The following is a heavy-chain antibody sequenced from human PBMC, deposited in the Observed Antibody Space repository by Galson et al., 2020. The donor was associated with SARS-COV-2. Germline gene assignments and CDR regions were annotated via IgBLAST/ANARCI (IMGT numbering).Heavy chain of an antibody. Sequence: GGSLRLSCAASGFTFSNAWMNWVRQAPGKGLEWVGRVKSKTDGGTTDYTAPVKGRFTISRDDSKNTLYLQMNSLKAEDTAVYYCTTAVWNNDSSLDYWGRGTLVTVSS. D-gene: IGHD3-16*01. CDR3: TTAVWNNDSSLDY. CDR2: VKSKTDGGTT. V-gene: IGHV3-15*07. J-gene: IGHJ4*02. CDR1: GFTFSNAW.